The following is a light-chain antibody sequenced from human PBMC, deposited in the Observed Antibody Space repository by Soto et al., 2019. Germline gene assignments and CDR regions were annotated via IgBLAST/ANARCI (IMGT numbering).Light chain of an antibody. V-gene: IGKV3-15*01. J-gene: IGKJ1*01. CDR2: GAS. Sequence: IVMTQSPATLSVSRGERATLSCRASQSVSSNLAWYQQKPGQAPRLLIYGASTRATGIPARFSGSGSGTEFTLTISSLQSEDFAVYYCQQYNNWPRTFGQGTKADIK. CDR3: QQYNNWPRT. CDR1: QSVSSN.